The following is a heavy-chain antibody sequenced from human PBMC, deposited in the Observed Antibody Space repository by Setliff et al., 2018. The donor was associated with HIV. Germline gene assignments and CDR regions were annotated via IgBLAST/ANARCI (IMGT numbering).Heavy chain of an antibody. J-gene: IGHJ4*02. CDR1: GGSISGHY. D-gene: IGHD3-16*01. CDR3: VHSLLGAPMVDY. V-gene: IGHV4-59*04. Sequence: ASETLSLTCILSGGSISGHYWCWIRQPPGKGLEWIGNAYHSGRTYYNPSLKSRVAMSIDTSKNQFSLRLNSVTAADAAMYYCVHSLLGAPMVDYWGQGTLVTVSS. CDR2: AYHSGRT.